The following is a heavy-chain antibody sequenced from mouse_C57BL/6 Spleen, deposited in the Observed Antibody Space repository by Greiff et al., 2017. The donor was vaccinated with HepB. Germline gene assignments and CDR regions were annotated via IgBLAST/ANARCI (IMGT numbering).Heavy chain of an antibody. V-gene: IGHV1-15*01. CDR2: IDPETGGT. CDR1: GYTFTDYE. CDR3: TREGVSSFDY. J-gene: IGHJ2*01. Sequence: VQLQESGAELVRPGASVTLSCKASGYTFTDYEMHWVKQTPVHGLEWIGAIDPETGGTAYNQKFKGKAILTADKSSSTAYMELRSLTSEDSAVYYCTREGVSSFDYWGQGTTLTVSS.